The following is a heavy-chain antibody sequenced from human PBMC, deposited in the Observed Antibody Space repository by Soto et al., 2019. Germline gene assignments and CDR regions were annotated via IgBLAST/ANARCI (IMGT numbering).Heavy chain of an antibody. CDR1: GGPFSSYA. CDR2: LIPIFGTA. D-gene: IGHD6-13*01. J-gene: IGHJ6*02. Sequence: QVQLVQSGAAVKKPGSSVKVSCKASGGPFSSYAISWVRQAPGQGLEWMGGLIPIFGTANYAQKFQGRGTITADEATSTGYMELSSLRSEDTAVYCCARDLGYSSPDYYYYGMDVWGQGTTVTVSS. CDR3: ARDLGYSSPDYYYYGMDV. V-gene: IGHV1-69*01.